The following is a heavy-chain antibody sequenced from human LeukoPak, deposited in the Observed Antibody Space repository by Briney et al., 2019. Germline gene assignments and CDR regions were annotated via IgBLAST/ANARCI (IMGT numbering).Heavy chain of an antibody. CDR2: ISAYNGNT. CDR1: GYTFTTYG. V-gene: IGHV1-18*01. J-gene: IGHJ4*02. D-gene: IGHD6-13*01. Sequence: GASVKVSCKASGYTFTTYGISWVRQAPGQGLEWMGWISAYNGNTNYAQKLQGRITMTTDTSTSTAYMELRSLRSDDTAVYYCARDRAGYSSSWLDYWGQGTLVTVSS. CDR3: ARDRAGYSSSWLDY.